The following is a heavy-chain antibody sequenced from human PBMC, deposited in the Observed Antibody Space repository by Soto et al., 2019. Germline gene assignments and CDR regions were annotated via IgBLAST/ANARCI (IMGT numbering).Heavy chain of an antibody. Sequence: GGSLRLSCAASGFTFRNYWMSWVRQAPGKGLEWVANINQDGSVRNLVDSAKGRFTISRDNAKNSLYLEMNSLRGEDTAFYYCARTTWGYGEPFDSWGRGTLVTVSS. D-gene: IGHD4-17*01. CDR1: GFTFRNYW. J-gene: IGHJ4*02. CDR3: ARTTWGYGEPFDS. CDR2: INQDGSVR. V-gene: IGHV3-7*03.